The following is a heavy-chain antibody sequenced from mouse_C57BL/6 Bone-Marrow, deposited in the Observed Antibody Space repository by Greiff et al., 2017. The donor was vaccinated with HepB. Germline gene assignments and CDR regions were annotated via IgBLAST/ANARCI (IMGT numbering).Heavy chain of an antibody. J-gene: IGHJ3*01. Sequence: QVHVKQPGAELVMPGASVKLSCKASGYTFTSYWMHWVKQRPGQGLEWIGEIDPSDSYTNYNQKFKGKSTLTVDKSSSTAYMQLSSLTSEDSAVYYCARSRGETAQVRFAYWGQGTLVTVSA. CDR3: ARSRGETAQVRFAY. CDR2: IDPSDSYT. V-gene: IGHV1-69*01. CDR1: GYTFTSYW. D-gene: IGHD3-2*02.